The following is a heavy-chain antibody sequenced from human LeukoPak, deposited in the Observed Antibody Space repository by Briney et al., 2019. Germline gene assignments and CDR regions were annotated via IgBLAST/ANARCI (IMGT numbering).Heavy chain of an antibody. D-gene: IGHD1-26*01. CDR1: GVSISTSSYY. CDR3: ARLIVGATDC. CDR2: IDYRGST. J-gene: IGHJ4*02. Sequence: SETLSLTCTVSGVSISTSSYYWGWIRQPPEKGLEYIGSIDYRGSTYYNPSLKGRVIISVDTSKNQFSLKLSSVTAADTAVYYRARLIVGATDCWGQGTLVTVSS. V-gene: IGHV4-39*01.